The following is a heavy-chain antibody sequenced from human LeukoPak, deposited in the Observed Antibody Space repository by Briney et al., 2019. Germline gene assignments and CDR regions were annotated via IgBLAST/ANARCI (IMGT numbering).Heavy chain of an antibody. J-gene: IGHJ4*02. CDR2: IYYSGST. D-gene: IGHD3-22*01. V-gene: IGHV4-39*07. CDR1: GGSISSSSYY. Sequence: PSETLSLTCTVSGGSISSSSYYWGWIRQPPGKGLEWIGSIYYSGSTYYNPSLKSRVTISVDTSKNQFSLKLSSVTAADTAVYYCARTYYYDSSGYYFLDYWGQGTLVTVSS. CDR3: ARTYYYDSSGYYFLDY.